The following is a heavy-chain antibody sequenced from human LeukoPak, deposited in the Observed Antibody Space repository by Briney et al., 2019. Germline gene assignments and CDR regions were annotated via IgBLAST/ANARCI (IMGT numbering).Heavy chain of an antibody. J-gene: IGHJ4*02. D-gene: IGHD1-26*01. CDR2: MSIDGSSR. Sequence: GGSLRLSCAASGFIFSDYYMSWIRQAPGKGLEWLSYMSIDGSSRYYADSVKGRFTISRDNAKNSLYLQMNSLRVEDTAVYYCARGAMKTNYYHDYFDYWGQGTLVTVSS. CDR3: ARGAMKTNYYHDYFDY. CDR1: GFIFSDYY. V-gene: IGHV3-11*04.